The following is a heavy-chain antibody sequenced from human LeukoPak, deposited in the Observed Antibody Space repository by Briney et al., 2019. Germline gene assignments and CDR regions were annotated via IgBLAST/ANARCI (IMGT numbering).Heavy chain of an antibody. CDR3: ARDRYDSSGIFDY. V-gene: IGHV3-48*03. CDR1: GFTFSSYE. CDR2: ISSSGSTI. Sequence: GGSLRLSCAASGFTFSSYEMNWVRQAPGKGLEWVSYISSSGSTIYYADSVKGRFTISRDNAKNSLYLQLNSLSAEDTAIYYCARDRYDSSGIFDYWGQGTLVTVSS. J-gene: IGHJ4*02. D-gene: IGHD3-22*01.